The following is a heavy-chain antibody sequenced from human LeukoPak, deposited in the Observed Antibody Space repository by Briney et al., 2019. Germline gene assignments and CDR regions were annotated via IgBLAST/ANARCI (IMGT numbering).Heavy chain of an antibody. CDR2: IYYSGST. D-gene: IGHD2-15*01. CDR3: AFSHCSGGSCYFDY. J-gene: IGHJ4*02. V-gene: IGHV4-39*01. CDR1: GASISSRRNY. Sequence: SETLSLTCTVSGASISSRRNYWGWIRQPPGKGLEWIGSIYYSGSTYYNPSLKSRVTISVDTSKNQFSLKLSSVTAADTAVYYCAFSHCSGGSCYFDYWGQGTLVTVSS.